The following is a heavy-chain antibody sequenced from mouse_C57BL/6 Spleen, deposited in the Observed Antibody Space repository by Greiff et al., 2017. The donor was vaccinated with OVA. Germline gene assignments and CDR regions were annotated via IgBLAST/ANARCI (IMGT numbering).Heavy chain of an antibody. D-gene: IGHD2-4*01. J-gene: IGHJ3*01. Sequence: VQLQQSGPELVKPGASVKISCKASGYSFTSYYIHWVKQRPGQGLEWIGWIYPGSGNTKYNEKFKGKATLTADTSSSTAYMQLSSLTSEDSAVYYCARPYDYGTWFAYWGQGTLVTVSA. CDR2: IYPGSGNT. CDR1: GYSFTSYY. V-gene: IGHV1-66*01. CDR3: ARPYDYGTWFAY.